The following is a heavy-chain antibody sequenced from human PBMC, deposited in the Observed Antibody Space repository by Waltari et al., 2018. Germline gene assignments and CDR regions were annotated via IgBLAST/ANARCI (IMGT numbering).Heavy chain of an antibody. CDR1: GFTFSSYS. CDR3: ARAGNRRMTIFGGEPGDY. Sequence: EVQLVESGGGLVQPGGSLRLSCAASGFTFSSYSMFWLRQAPGQGLEGVSYMSGSTITKGLEWVSYISNTSATIYYADSVKGRFTISRDNAKNSLYLQMSSLRAEDTAVYYCARAGNRRMTIFGGEPGDYWGQGAPVTVSS. D-gene: IGHD3-3*01. CDR2: ISNTSATI. J-gene: IGHJ4*02. V-gene: IGHV3-48*04.